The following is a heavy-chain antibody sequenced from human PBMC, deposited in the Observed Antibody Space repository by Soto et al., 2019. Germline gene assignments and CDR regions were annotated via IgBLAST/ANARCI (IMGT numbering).Heavy chain of an antibody. CDR1: GFTFSSDA. V-gene: IGHV3-23*01. D-gene: IGHD5-12*01. Sequence: EVQLLESGGGLVQFGGSLRLSCTASGFTFSSDAMTWCRQAPGKGLEWVSAISASGGSTYYADSVKGRFTISRDNSKNTLYLQMNSLRAEDTAAYYCAKGYGGHDYWGQGTLVTVSS. CDR3: AKGYGGHDY. J-gene: IGHJ4*02. CDR2: ISASGGST.